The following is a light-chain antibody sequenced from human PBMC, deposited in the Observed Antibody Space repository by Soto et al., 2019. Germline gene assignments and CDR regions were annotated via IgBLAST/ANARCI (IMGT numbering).Light chain of an antibody. V-gene: IGLV2-14*01. CDR2: DVS. CDR1: SSDVGGYNY. CDR3: SSYTSSSLLV. Sequence: QSALTRPASVSGSPGQSITISCTGTSSDVGGYNYDSWYQQHPGKAPKLMIYDVSNRPSGVSNRFSGSKSGNTASLTISGLQAEDDADYYCSSYTSSSLLVFGIGTTLTVL. J-gene: IGLJ1*01.